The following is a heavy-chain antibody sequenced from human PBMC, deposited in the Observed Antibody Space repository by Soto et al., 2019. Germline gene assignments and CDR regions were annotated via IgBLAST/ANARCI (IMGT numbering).Heavy chain of an antibody. V-gene: IGHV4-31*03. CDR1: GGSISSGGYY. D-gene: IGHD3-10*01. CDR3: ARVLMVRGEGDYYYYYGMDV. CDR2: IYYSGST. Sequence: TSETLSLTCTVSGGSISSGGYYWSWIRQHPGKGLEWIGYIYYSGSTYYNPSLKSRVTISVDTSKNQFSLKLSSVTPADTAVYYCARVLMVRGEGDYYYYYGMDVWGQGTTVTVSS. J-gene: IGHJ6*02.